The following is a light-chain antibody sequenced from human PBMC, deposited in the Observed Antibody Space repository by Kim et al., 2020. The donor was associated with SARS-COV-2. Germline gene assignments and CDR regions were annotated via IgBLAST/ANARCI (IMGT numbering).Light chain of an antibody. V-gene: IGKV1-16*02. CDR3: QQYKTYPYT. CDR2: AAS. Sequence: DIQMTQSPSSLSASVGDRVTITCRASQDINNYLAWFQQKPGEAPKSLIYAASSLQSGVPSKFSGSGSGTDFTLTISSLQPEDFATYYCQQYKTYPYTFGQGTKLEI. J-gene: IGKJ2*01. CDR1: QDINNY.